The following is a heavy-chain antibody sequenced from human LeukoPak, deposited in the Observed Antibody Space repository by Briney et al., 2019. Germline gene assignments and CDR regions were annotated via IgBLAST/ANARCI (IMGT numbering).Heavy chain of an antibody. V-gene: IGHV3-11*06. D-gene: IGHD6-25*01. Sequence: GGSPRLSCAASGFTFSDYYMSWIRQAPGKGLEWVSYISSSSSYTNYADSVKGRFTISRDNAKNSLYLQMNSLRAEDTAVYYCARDLAGSTYGMDVWGQGTTVTVSS. CDR2: ISSSSSYT. CDR1: GFTFSDYY. CDR3: ARDLAGSTYGMDV. J-gene: IGHJ6*02.